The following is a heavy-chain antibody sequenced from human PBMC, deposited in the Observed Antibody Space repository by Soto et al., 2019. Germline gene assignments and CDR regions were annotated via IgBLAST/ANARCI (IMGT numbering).Heavy chain of an antibody. V-gene: IGHV3-74*01. CDR2: IDTYGSAT. J-gene: IGHJ3*02. Sequence: HPGCSLGLSCAASGVTFRSYLMDGVRQPPGKGLMWVSRIDTYGSATKYADSVEGRFTISRDNAGNTLYLQMNFLSAEDTAVYYCVRVLKSIGWDNDVYDIWGQGTMVTVSS. CDR3: VRVLKSIGWDNDVYDI. CDR1: GVTFRSYL. D-gene: IGHD6-19*01.